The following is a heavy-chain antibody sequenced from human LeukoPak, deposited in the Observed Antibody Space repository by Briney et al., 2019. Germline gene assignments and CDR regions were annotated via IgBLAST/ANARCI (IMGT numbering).Heavy chain of an antibody. CDR1: GFILNNYG. CDR3: AKDLLDYYDSSGVD. J-gene: IGHJ4*02. Sequence: PGGSLRLSCAASGFILNNYGMHWVRQAPGKGLEWVAFIWKDGINKNYADSVKGRFTISRDNSENTLFLQMNSLRGEDTAVYYCAKDLLDYYDSSGVDWGQGTLVTVSS. V-gene: IGHV3-30*02. CDR2: IWKDGINK. D-gene: IGHD3-22*01.